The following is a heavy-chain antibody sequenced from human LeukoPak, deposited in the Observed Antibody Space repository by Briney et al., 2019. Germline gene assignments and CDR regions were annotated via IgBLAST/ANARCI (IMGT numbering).Heavy chain of an antibody. CDR1: GFPSGSFA. V-gene: IGHV3-30-3*01. CDR3: AKDRLRWILGWFDP. Sequence: GGPLRLSCEASGFPSGSFAMTGVRQAPGKGLEGVAVISYDGSNKYYADSVKGRFTISRDNSKNTLYLQMNSLRAEDTAVYYCAKDRLRWILGWFDPWGQGTLVTVSS. D-gene: IGHD4-23*01. CDR2: ISYDGSNK. J-gene: IGHJ5*02.